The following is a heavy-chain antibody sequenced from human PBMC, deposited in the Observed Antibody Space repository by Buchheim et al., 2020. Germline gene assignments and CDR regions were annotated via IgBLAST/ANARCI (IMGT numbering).Heavy chain of an antibody. V-gene: IGHV3-23*01. CDR1: GFTFSSYA. D-gene: IGHD6-19*01. CDR2: ISGSGGST. J-gene: IGHJ4*02. Sequence: EVQLLESGGGLVQPGGSLRLSCAASGFTFSSYAMSWVRQAPGRGVEWVLAISGSGGSTYYADSVKGRFTIPRDNSKNTLYLQMNSLRAEDTAVYYCAKDTRQWLVLPYYFDYWGQGTL. CDR3: AKDTRQWLVLPYYFDY.